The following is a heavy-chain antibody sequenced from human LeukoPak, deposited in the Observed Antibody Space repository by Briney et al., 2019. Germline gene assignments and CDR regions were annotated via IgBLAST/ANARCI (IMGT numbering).Heavy chain of an antibody. D-gene: IGHD5-24*01. CDR2: IIPIFGTA. CDR1: GGTFSSYA. V-gene: IGHV1-69*13. Sequence: ASVKVSCKASGGTFSSYAISWVRQDPGQGLEWMGGIIPIFGTANYAQKFQGRVTITADESTSTAYMELSSLRSEDTAVYYCARDRGDGYNYDIWGQGTMVTVSS. J-gene: IGHJ3*02. CDR3: ARDRGDGYNYDI.